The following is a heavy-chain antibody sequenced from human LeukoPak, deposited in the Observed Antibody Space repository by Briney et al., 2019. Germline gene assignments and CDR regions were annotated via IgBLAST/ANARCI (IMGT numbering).Heavy chain of an antibody. CDR3: ARVGSGGSSYGYYYMDV. D-gene: IGHD6-6*01. V-gene: IGHV3-21*01. CDR2: ISSSSSYI. CDR1: GFTFSSYS. J-gene: IGHJ6*03. Sequence: TGGSLRLSCAASGFTFSSYSMNWVRQAPGKGLEWVSSISSSSSYIYYADSVKGRFTISRDNAKNSLYLQMNSLRAEDTAVYYCARVGSGGSSYGYYYMDVWGKGTTVTVSS.